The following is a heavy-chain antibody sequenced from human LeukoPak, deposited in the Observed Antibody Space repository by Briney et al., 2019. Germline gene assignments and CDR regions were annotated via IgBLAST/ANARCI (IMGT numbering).Heavy chain of an antibody. CDR3: ASLNVPDSVLRYFDWSFDY. CDR2: ISSSSSYI. CDR1: GFTFSSYS. J-gene: IGHJ4*02. Sequence: GGSLRLSCGASGFTFSSYSMNWVRQAPGKGLEWVSSISSSSSYIYYADSVKGRFTISRDNAKNSLYLQMNSLRAEDTAVYYCASLNVPDSVLRYFDWSFDYWGQGTLVTVSS. D-gene: IGHD3-9*01. V-gene: IGHV3-21*01.